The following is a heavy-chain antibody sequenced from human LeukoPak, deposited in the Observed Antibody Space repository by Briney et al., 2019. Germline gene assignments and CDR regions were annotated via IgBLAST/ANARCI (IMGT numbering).Heavy chain of an antibody. Sequence: ETLSLTCTVSGGSISSYYWSWIRQPAGKGLEWIGRIYTSGSTNYNPSLKSRVTMSVDTSKNQFSLKLSSVTAADTAVYYCARSSAGYSSGWAPEVYFDYWGQGTLVTVSS. J-gene: IGHJ4*02. D-gene: IGHD6-19*01. CDR1: GGSISSYY. V-gene: IGHV4-4*07. CDR2: IYTSGST. CDR3: ARSSAGYSSGWAPEVYFDY.